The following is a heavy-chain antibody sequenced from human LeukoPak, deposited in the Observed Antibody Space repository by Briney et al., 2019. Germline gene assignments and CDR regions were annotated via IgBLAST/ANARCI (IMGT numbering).Heavy chain of an antibody. V-gene: IGHV3-21*01. CDR1: GFTFSSYS. Sequence: GGSLRLSCAASGFTFSSYSMNWVRQAPGKGLEWVSSISSSSSYIYYADSVKGRFTISRDNAKNSLYLQMNSLRAEDTAVYYCARDRGPYYDFWSGYSSYYYYGMDVWGQGTTVTVSS. J-gene: IGHJ6*02. D-gene: IGHD3-3*01. CDR2: ISSSSSYI. CDR3: ARDRGPYYDFWSGYSSYYYYGMDV.